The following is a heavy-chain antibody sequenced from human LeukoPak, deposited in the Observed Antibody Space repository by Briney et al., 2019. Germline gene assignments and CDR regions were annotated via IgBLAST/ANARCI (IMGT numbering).Heavy chain of an antibody. CDR2: IGRYGVTT. J-gene: IGHJ6*02. CDR1: GFTLSTYE. D-gene: IGHD1-14*01. Sequence: RGSLRLSCAASGFTLSTYEMNCVRQAPGKGLEWVEYIGRYGVTTYYADSVKARYTISGDSPKNSLSLEMNSLRAEDTAVYYCATLSDRNFYYSYGLNVWGQGGTVTVS. V-gene: IGHV3-48*03. CDR3: ATLSDRNFYYSYGLNV.